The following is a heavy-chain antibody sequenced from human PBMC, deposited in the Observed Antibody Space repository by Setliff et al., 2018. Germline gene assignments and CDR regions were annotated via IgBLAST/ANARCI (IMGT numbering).Heavy chain of an antibody. V-gene: IGHV4-61*02. Sequence: PSETLSLTCAVSGGSLNSGSYYWSWIRQSTERGLEWVGRLHTSGSTNYNPSLKSRATISVDTSKNQFSLNLSSVTAADTAVYFCARDNTIVGATDYWGQGTLVTVSS. J-gene: IGHJ4*02. D-gene: IGHD1-26*01. CDR3: ARDNTIVGATDY. CDR2: LHTSGST. CDR1: GGSLNSGSYY.